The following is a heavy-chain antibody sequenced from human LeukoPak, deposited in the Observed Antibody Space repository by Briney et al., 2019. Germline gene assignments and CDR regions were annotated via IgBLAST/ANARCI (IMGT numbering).Heavy chain of an antibody. CDR3: VKDSSGTFDN. J-gene: IGHJ4*02. CDR1: GFTFSSYG. CDR2: IRYDGSNT. D-gene: IGHD6-25*01. Sequence: GGSLRLSCAASGFTFSSYGMHWVRQAPGKGLEWVTFIRYDGSNTYYADSVKGRFTISRDNSKNTLYLQMNSLRGDDTAVYYCVKDSSGTFDNWGQGTLVTVSS. V-gene: IGHV3-30*02.